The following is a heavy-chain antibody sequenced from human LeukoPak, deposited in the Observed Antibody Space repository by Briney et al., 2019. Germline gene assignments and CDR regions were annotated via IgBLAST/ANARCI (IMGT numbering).Heavy chain of an antibody. CDR2: ISGSGGST. J-gene: IGHJ4*02. CDR1: GFTFSSYA. D-gene: IGHD3-10*01. V-gene: IGHV3-23*01. CDR3: ARDPSGGIRYYGSYLFDY. Sequence: GGSLRLSCAASGFTFSSYAMSWVRQAPGKGLEWVSAISGSGGSTYYADSVKGRFTISRDNAKNTLYLQMNSLRAEDTAVYYCARDPSGGIRYYGSYLFDYWGQGTLVTVSS.